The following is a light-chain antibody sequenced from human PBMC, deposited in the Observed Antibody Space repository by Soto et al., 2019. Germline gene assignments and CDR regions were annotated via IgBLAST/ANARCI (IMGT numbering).Light chain of an antibody. CDR3: QQYNKWPPIT. V-gene: IGKV3-15*01. CDR1: QSVRSN. Sequence: EMVMTQSPATLSVSPGERATLSCRASQSVRSNLAWYQQKPGQAPRLLIYGASTRATGIPARFSGSGSGTEFTLTISSLQSEDFALYYCQQYNKWPPITFGQGTRPANK. CDR2: GAS. J-gene: IGKJ5*01.